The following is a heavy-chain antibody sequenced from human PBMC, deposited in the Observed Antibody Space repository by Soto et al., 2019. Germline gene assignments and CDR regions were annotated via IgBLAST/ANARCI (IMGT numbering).Heavy chain of an antibody. Sequence: GGSLRLSCAASGFTFSSYGMHWVRQAPGKGLEWVAVISYDGSNKYYADSVKGRFTISRDNSKNTLYLQMNSLRAEDTAVYYCAKDGRMAAAATQIFYSGMDVWGQGTTVTVSS. CDR1: GFTFSSYG. CDR2: ISYDGSNK. D-gene: IGHD6-13*01. J-gene: IGHJ6*02. CDR3: AKDGRMAAAATQIFYSGMDV. V-gene: IGHV3-30*18.